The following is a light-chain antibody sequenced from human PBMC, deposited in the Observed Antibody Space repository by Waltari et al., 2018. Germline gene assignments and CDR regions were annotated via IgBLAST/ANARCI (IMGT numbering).Light chain of an antibody. CDR2: DVS. V-gene: IGLV2-14*03. Sequence: QSALTQPASVSGSPGQSITISCTGTSRDVGGSTYVSWYQQHPGKAPKLMIYDVSNRPSGVSNRFSGSKSGNTASLTISGLQAEDEADYYCSSYTSSSTLWVFGGGTKLTVL. CDR3: SSYTSSSTLWV. J-gene: IGLJ3*02. CDR1: SRDVGGSTY.